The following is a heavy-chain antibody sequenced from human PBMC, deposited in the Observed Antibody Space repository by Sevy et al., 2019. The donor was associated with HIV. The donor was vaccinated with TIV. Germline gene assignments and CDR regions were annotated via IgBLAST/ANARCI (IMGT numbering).Heavy chain of an antibody. CDR2: ISYDGSNK. D-gene: IGHD4-17*01. V-gene: IGHV3-30*18. CDR3: AKDPSPDYGDYHYYYAMDV. CDR1: GFTFSSYG. Sequence: GGSLRLSCAASGFTFSSYGMHWVRQAPGKGLEWVAVISYDGSNKYYADSVKGRFTISRDNSKNTLYLQMNSMRAEDTAVYYCAKDPSPDYGDYHYYYAMDVWGQGTTVTVSS. J-gene: IGHJ6*02.